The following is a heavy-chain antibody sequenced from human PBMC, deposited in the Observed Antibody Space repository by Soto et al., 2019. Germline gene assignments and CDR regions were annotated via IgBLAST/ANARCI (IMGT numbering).Heavy chain of an antibody. J-gene: IGHJ5*02. D-gene: IGHD2-15*01. V-gene: IGHV4-59*01. CDR1: GGSISSYY. CDR3: ARVHGAYCSGDSCYYVWFDP. CDR2: IYYSGST. Sequence: SETLSLTCTVSGGSISSYYWSWIRQPPGKGLEWIGYIYYSGSTNYNPSLKSRVTISVDTSKNQFSLKLSSVTAADTAVYYCARVHGAYCSGDSCYYVWFDPWGQGTLVTVSS.